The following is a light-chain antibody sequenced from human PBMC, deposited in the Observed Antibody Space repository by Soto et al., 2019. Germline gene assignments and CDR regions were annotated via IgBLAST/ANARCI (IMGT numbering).Light chain of an antibody. CDR1: QSLLHSHGYTY. J-gene: IGKJ4*01. Sequence: DIVMTQSPVSLPVTPGEPASISCRSSQSLLHSHGYTYLDWYLQKPGQSPQLLIYMGSTRASGAPDRFSGSGSGTDFTLKIGRVEAEDVGVYYCIQALQTPLTFGGGTKVEIK. V-gene: IGKV2-28*01. CDR2: MGS. CDR3: IQALQTPLT.